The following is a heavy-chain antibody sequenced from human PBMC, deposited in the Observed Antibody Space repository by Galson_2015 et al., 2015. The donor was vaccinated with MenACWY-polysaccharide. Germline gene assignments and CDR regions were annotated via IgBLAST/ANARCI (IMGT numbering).Heavy chain of an antibody. Sequence: SLRLSCAASGFSLNSYWMHWVRQAPGKRLVWVSRINSDGSSTAYAGSVKGRFTISRDNAKNTLYLQMNSLRVEDTAVYYCARGAYYFDSWGQGTLITVSS. CDR3: ARGAYYFDS. J-gene: IGHJ4*02. V-gene: IGHV3-74*01. CDR2: INSDGSST. CDR1: GFSLNSYW.